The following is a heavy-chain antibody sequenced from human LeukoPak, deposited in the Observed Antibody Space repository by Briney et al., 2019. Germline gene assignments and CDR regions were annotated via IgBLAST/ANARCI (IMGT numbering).Heavy chain of an antibody. Sequence: PGGSLRLSCAASGFTFSNYAMTWVRQAPGKGLEWVSAISGSGGTTFYADSVKGRFTISRDNSKNTLYLQMNSLRAEDTAVYYCAKSPSTVTTIVDYWGQGTLVTVSS. CDR2: ISGSGGTT. D-gene: IGHD4-11*01. V-gene: IGHV3-23*01. CDR1: GFTFSNYA. CDR3: AKSPSTVTTIVDY. J-gene: IGHJ4*02.